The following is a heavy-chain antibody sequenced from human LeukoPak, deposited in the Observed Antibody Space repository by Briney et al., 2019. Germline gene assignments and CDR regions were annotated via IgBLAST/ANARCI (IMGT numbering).Heavy chain of an antibody. CDR2: INHSGGT. CDR3: ARRVVDVTLFNY. J-gene: IGHJ4*02. CDR1: GASLSGYY. D-gene: IGHD2-15*01. V-gene: IGHV4-34*01. Sequence: SETLSLTCAVYGASLSGYYWSWIRQPPGKGLEWIGEINHSGGTNYNPSLKSRITISIDTSKNQFSLRLSSVTAADTAVCYCARRVVDVTLFNYWGQGTLVTVSS.